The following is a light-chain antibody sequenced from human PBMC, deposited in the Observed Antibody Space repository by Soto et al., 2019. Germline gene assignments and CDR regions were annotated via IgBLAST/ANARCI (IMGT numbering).Light chain of an antibody. V-gene: IGKV1-5*01. Sequence: DIHMTHSPSTLSSSLVDIVPMTCRASQSISSWLAWYQQKPGKAPKLLIQDASSLETGVPSRFSGSGSGTEFTLTISSLQPDDFATYYCQQYNSYWTFGQGTKVDIK. CDR1: QSISSW. CDR3: QQYNSYWT. CDR2: DAS. J-gene: IGKJ1*01.